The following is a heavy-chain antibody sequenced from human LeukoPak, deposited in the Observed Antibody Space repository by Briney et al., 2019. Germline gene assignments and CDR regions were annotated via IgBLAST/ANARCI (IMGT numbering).Heavy chain of an antibody. V-gene: IGHV3-49*04. D-gene: IGHD2-2*01. J-gene: IGHJ6*03. CDR3: TRDFCSSTSCYYYYYMAV. Sequence: PGRSLRLSCTASGFTFGDYAMSWVRQAPGKGLEWVGFIRSKAYGGTTEYAASVKGRFTISRDDSKSIAYLQMNSLKTEDTAVYYCTRDFCSSTSCYYYYYMAVWGKGTTVTVYS. CDR1: GFTFGDYA. CDR2: IRSKAYGGTT.